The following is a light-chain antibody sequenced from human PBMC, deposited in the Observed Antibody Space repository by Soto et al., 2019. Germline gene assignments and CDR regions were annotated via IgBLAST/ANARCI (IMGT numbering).Light chain of an antibody. Sequence: IQLTQSPSSLSSSVGDRVTITCRASQGISTYLSWYQQKTGKAPNLLIYDASTLQSGVPSRFSGSGSGTDFTITISSLQPNDFATYYCQQFSTYPLTFGGGTKVDIK. CDR2: DAS. J-gene: IGKJ4*01. CDR1: QGISTY. CDR3: QQFSTYPLT. V-gene: IGKV1-9*01.